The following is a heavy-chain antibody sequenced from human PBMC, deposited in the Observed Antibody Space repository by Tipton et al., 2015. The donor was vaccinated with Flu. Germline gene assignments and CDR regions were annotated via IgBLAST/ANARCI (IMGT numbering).Heavy chain of an antibody. CDR1: GGSISSSSYY. V-gene: IGHV4-39*07. CDR2: IYYSGTT. D-gene: IGHD3-3*01. J-gene: IGHJ4*02. CDR3: ARAFGVVPFFDN. Sequence: TLSLTCTVSGGSISSSSYYWGWIRQPPEKGLEWIGGIYYSGTTYYNPSLKSRVTISVDTSKNQFSLNLTSVTAADTAVFYCARAFGVVPFFDNWGQGTLVTVSS.